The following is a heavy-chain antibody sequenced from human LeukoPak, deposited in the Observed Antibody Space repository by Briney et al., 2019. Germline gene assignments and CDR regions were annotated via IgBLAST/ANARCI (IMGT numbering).Heavy chain of an antibody. CDR3: ARGPPPDFDC. V-gene: IGHV4-4*07. Sequence: SETLSLTCTVSGGSISNYYWSWIRQPAGKGLEWVGRIYTSGSTDYNPSLKSRVTMSVDTSKNQFSLNLSSVTAADTAVYYCARGPPPDFDCWGQGTLITVSS. CDR1: GGSISNYY. CDR2: IYTSGST. J-gene: IGHJ4*02.